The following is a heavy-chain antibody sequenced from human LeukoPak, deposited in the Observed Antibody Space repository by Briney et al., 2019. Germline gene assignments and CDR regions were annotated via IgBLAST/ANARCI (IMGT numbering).Heavy chain of an antibody. D-gene: IGHD2-21*02. Sequence: GGSLRLSCAASGFTFSSYARIWLRQAPGKGLEWVSAISGSGGSTYYAESVKGRFTISRDNSQNTLYLKMNSMRAEDTAVYYCAKDRYISRQIVVVTAVATAQVFQHWGPGTLVTVSS. V-gene: IGHV3-23*01. CDR2: ISGSGGST. CDR1: GFTFSSYA. J-gene: IGHJ1*01. CDR3: AKDRYISRQIVVVTAVATAQVFQH.